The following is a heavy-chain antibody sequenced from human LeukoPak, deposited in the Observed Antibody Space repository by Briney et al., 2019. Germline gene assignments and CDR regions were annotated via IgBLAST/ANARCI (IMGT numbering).Heavy chain of an antibody. D-gene: IGHD3-10*01. J-gene: IGHJ4*02. CDR2: IYYSGST. V-gene: IGHV4-39*01. CDR3: ARKRRLLWFWESLLCT. Sequence: PSETLSLTCTVSGGSISSSSYYWGWIRQPPGKGLEWIGSIYYSGSTYYNPSLKSRVTISVDTSKNQFSLKLSSVTAACTAVRDCARKRRLLWFWESLLCTRGQGTLGTVSS. CDR1: GGSISSSSYY.